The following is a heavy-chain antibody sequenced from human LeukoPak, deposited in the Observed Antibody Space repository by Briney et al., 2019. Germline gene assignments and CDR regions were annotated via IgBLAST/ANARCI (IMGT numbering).Heavy chain of an antibody. J-gene: IGHJ3*02. CDR3: LLRYCSGGSCYPGSDAFDI. CDR2: IYYSGST. Sequence: SETLSLTCTVSGGSISSSSYYWGWIRQPPGKGLEWIGSIYYSGSTYYNPSLKSQVTISVDTSKNQFSLKLSSVTAADTAVYYCLLRYCSGGSCYPGSDAFDIWGQGTMVTVSS. V-gene: IGHV4-39*07. D-gene: IGHD2-15*01. CDR1: GGSISSSSYY.